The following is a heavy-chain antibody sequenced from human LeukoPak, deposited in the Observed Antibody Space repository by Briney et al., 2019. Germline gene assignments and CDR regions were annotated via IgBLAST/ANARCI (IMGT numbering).Heavy chain of an antibody. CDR1: GFTFSSYA. J-gene: IGHJ4*02. CDR3: AKDHYYDSSGFWGFLHGAAPGPGHYFDY. V-gene: IGHV3-23*01. Sequence: PGGSLRLSCAASGFTFSSYAMSWVRQAPGKGLEWVSAISGSGGSTYYADSVKGRFTISRDNSKNTLYLQMNSLRAEDTAVYYCAKDHYYDSSGFWGFLHGAAPGPGHYFDYWGQGTLVTVSS. D-gene: IGHD3-22*01. CDR2: ISGSGGST.